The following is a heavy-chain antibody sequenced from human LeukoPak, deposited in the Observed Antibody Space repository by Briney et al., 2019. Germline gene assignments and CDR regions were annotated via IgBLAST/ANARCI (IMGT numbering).Heavy chain of an antibody. Sequence: PGGSLRLSCAASGFTFSSYWMSWVRQAPGKGLEWVANIKQDGSEKYYVDSVKGRFTISRDNAKNSLYLQMNSLRAEDTAVYYCAREKDGYNSYYFDYWGQGTLVTVSS. CDR2: IKQDGSEK. D-gene: IGHD5-24*01. J-gene: IGHJ4*02. V-gene: IGHV3-7*01. CDR1: GFTFSSYW. CDR3: AREKDGYNSYYFDY.